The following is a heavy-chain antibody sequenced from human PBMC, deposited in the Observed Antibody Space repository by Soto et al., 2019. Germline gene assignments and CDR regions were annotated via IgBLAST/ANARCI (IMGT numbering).Heavy chain of an antibody. Sequence: QVQLQESGPGLVKPSETLSLTCSVSGGSISNLYWSWIRQPPGKGLEWIGYIYYNGNTNYNPSLKRRVTMSVDTSRNQISLKLTTVTAADTAVYYCTRANWYSEYWGQGTLVTVSS. V-gene: IGHV4-59*11. J-gene: IGHJ4*02. D-gene: IGHD7-27*01. CDR1: GGSISNLY. CDR2: IYYNGNT. CDR3: TRANWYSEY.